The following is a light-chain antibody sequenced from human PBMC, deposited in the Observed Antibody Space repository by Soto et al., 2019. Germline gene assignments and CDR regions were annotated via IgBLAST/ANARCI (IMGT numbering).Light chain of an antibody. CDR3: QHLHSYPPT. Sequence: DIQVTQSPSIMSASVGDRVTITCRASQGISSDLAWYQQKPGKAPNLLIYDASTLQSGVPSRFSGSGSGTEFTLTISSLQAEDFATYYCQHLHSYPPTFGGGTKVEIK. CDR1: QGISSD. CDR2: DAS. J-gene: IGKJ4*01. V-gene: IGKV1-9*01.